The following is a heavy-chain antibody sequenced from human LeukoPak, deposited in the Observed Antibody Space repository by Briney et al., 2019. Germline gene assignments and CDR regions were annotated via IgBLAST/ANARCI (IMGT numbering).Heavy chain of an antibody. CDR2: IYYSGST. CDR1: GGSISSSSYY. V-gene: IGHV4-39*01. J-gene: IGHJ6*03. Sequence: SETLSLTCTVSGGSISSSSYYWGWIRQPPGKGLEWIGSIYYSGSTYCNPSLKSRVTISVDTSKKQFSLKLTSVTAADTAVYYCARQYSGYDWGYYYYYMDVWGKGTTVTISS. D-gene: IGHD5-12*01. CDR3: ARQYSGYDWGYYYYYMDV.